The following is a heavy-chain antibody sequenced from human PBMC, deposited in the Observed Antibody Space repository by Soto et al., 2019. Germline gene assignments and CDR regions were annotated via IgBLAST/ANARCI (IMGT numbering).Heavy chain of an antibody. J-gene: IGHJ4*02. Sequence: QMQLVQSGAEVKKPGASVKVSCKASGYTFTTYYIHWVRQAPGQGLEWMGIINPSGGTTSYAQEVQGRVTMTSDTSTSTVYMELSSLRSEDTAVYYCASSLQQLVLVYWGQGTLATVSS. D-gene: IGHD6-13*01. CDR3: ASSLQQLVLVY. CDR2: INPSGGTT. V-gene: IGHV1-46*01. CDR1: GYTFTTYY.